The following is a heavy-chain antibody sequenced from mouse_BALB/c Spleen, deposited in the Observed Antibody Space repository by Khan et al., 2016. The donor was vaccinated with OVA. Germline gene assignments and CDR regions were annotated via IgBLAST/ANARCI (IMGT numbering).Heavy chain of an antibody. V-gene: IGHV5-6*01. CDR2: ISSGGSYT. Sequence: EVELVESGGDLVKPEGSLKLSCAASGFTFSTYGMSWVRQTPDKRLEWVATISSGGSYTYYPDSVKGRFTISRENAKKTLYLQMSSLKSDDTAMFYCARLAYYYDSEGFAYWGQGTLVTVSA. J-gene: IGHJ3*01. CDR1: GFTFSTYG. CDR3: ARLAYYYDSEGFAY. D-gene: IGHD1-1*01.